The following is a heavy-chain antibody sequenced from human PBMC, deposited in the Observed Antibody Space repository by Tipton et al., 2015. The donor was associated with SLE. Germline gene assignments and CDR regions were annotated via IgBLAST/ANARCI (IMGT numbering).Heavy chain of an antibody. D-gene: IGHD6-13*01. CDR2: IYSSGTT. Sequence: TLSLTCTVSGDSVSNYNYYWSWIRQSAGKELEWLGRIYSSGTTNYNPSLKSRLPISLDTSKNHFSLLLNSVTAADTAVYYCARGERSSMPDSWGQGSLVTVSS. V-gene: IGHV4-61*02. J-gene: IGHJ4*02. CDR3: ARGERSSMPDS. CDR1: GDSVSNYNYY.